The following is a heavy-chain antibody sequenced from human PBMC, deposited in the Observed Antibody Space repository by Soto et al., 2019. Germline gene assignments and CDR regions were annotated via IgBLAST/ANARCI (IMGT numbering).Heavy chain of an antibody. CDR2: IYYSGST. J-gene: IGHJ5*02. CDR3: ARGVATIGP. CDR1: GDSISSYY. Sequence: PSETLSLTCSVSGDSISSYYWSWIRQPPGKGLEWIGYIYYSGSTNYNPSFKSRVTILVDTPKNQFSLKLTSVTAADTAVYYCARGVATIGPWGQGTLVTVSS. D-gene: IGHD5-12*01. V-gene: IGHV4-59*01.